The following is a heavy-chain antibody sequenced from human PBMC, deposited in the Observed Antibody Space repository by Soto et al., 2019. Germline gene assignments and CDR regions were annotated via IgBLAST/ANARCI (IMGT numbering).Heavy chain of an antibody. J-gene: IGHJ4*02. V-gene: IGHV4-34*01. CDR2: INHSGST. D-gene: IGHD2-21*02. Sequence: SETMSLTCAVYGGSFSGYDWSWIRKPPGKGLEWIGEINHSGSTNYNPSPKSRVTISVDTSKNQLSLKLSSVTAADTAVYYCARGGDPPASHFDYWGQGTLVTVSS. CDR1: GGSFSGYD. CDR3: ARGGDPPASHFDY.